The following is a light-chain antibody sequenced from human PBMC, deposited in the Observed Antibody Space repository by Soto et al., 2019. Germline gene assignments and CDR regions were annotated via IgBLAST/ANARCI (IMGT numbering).Light chain of an antibody. CDR3: QRYYDSLWP. Sequence: EIVLTQSPGTLSLSPGERATLSCRASQSVNSTSLAWYQQKPGQAPRLLIHGASSRATGIPDRFSGSGSGKDSALTISRREPEDFAVYFCQRYYDSLWPFAQGTRGDIK. J-gene: IGKJ1*01. CDR1: QSVNSTS. V-gene: IGKV3-20*01. CDR2: GAS.